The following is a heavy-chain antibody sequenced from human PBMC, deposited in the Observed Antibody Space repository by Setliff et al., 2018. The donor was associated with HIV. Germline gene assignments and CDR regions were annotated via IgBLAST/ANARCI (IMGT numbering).Heavy chain of an antibody. D-gene: IGHD3-10*01. CDR2: IYSSGTT. CDR3: ARDRHYFGLGSYGP. Sequence: PSETLSLTCTILGGSFSNYRCSWIRQPAGRGLEWIGRIYSSGTTDYKPSLKSRVSMSLDTSRNQFSLKLTSVTAEDTAVYYCARDRHYFGLGSYGPWGPGILVTVSS. V-gene: IGHV4-4*07. CDR1: GGSFSNYR. J-gene: IGHJ5*02.